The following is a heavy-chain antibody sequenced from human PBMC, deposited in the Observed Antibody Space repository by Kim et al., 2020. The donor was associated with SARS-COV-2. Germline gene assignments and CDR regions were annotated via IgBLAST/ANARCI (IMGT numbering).Heavy chain of an antibody. Sequence: GGSLRLSCEASGFTFNNYGMNWVRQAPGKGLEWVAVISYDGTNTYYGDSVKGRFTISRDNSKNTLHLQTNSLRAEDTAVYYCAKGYRRRILQWLGDHFDFWGQGTLVTVSS. V-gene: IGHV3-30*18. J-gene: IGHJ4*02. CDR2: ISYDGTNT. D-gene: IGHD6-19*01. CDR1: GFTFNNYG. CDR3: AKGYRRRILQWLGDHFDF.